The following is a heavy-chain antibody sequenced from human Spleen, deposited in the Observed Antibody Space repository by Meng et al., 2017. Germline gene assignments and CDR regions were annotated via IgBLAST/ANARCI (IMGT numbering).Heavy chain of an antibody. Sequence: SETLSLTCTVSGGSVTSAGYYWSWIRQPAGKGLEWIGRIYTSGSTNYNPSLKSRVTISVDTSKNQFSLKLSPVTAADTAVYYCARWMEQGGSGSYDPYYYYYGMDVWGRGTTVTVSS. D-gene: IGHD3-10*01. CDR1: GGSVTSAGYY. V-gene: IGHV4-61*02. CDR2: IYTSGST. CDR3: ARWMEQGGSGSYDPYYYYYGMDV. J-gene: IGHJ6*02.